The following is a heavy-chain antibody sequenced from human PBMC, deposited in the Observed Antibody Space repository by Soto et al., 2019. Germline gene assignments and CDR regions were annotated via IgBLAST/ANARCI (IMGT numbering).Heavy chain of an antibody. D-gene: IGHD1-20*01. J-gene: IGHJ6*02. CDR2: TYTDGST. CDR1: GFAVSSSY. V-gene: IGHV3-53*02. Sequence: VQLVETGGDLIQSGGSLRLSCAASGFAVSSSYIMWVRQAPGKGLECISVTYTDGSTHYADSVKGRFTISRDDSRNTLYLQMSSLRAEDTAVYYCARDPPITSDYAMDVWGQGTTVIVSS. CDR3: ARDPPITSDYAMDV.